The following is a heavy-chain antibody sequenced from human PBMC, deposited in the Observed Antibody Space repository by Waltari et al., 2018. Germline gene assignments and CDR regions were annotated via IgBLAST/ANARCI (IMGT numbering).Heavy chain of an antibody. CDR3: ARDSSGSYSHYFDY. CDR2: IIPILGIA. D-gene: IGHD1-26*01. V-gene: IGHV1-69*08. CDR1: GGTFSSYT. J-gene: IGHJ4*02. Sequence: QFQLVQSGAEVKKPGSSVKVSCKASGGTFSSYTFSWVRQAPGQGCEWMGRIIPILGIANYAQKFQGRVTITADKSTSTAYMELSSLRSEDTAVYYCARDSSGSYSHYFDYWGQGTLVTVSS.